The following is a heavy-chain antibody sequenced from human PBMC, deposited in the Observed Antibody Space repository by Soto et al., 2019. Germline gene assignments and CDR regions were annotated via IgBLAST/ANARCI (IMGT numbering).Heavy chain of an antibody. CDR2: IYYSGST. CDR3: AREMVVAATPHQYYYYYMDV. D-gene: IGHD2-15*01. J-gene: IGHJ6*03. Sequence: SETLSLTCTVSGGSISSGGYYWSWIRQHPGKGLEWIGYIYYSGSTYYNPSLKSRVTISVDTSKNQFSLKLSSVTAADTAVYYCAREMVVAATPHQYYYYYMDVWGKGTTVTVSS. V-gene: IGHV4-31*03. CDR1: GGSISSGGYY.